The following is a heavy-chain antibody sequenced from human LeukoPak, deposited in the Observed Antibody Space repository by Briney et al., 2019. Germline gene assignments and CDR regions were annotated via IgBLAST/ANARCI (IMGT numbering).Heavy chain of an antibody. J-gene: IGHJ6*02. V-gene: IGHV3-30*04. CDR3: ARDAGGFRLGELYHYYYYGMDV. D-gene: IGHD3-16*01. CDR1: GFTFSSYS. CDR2: RSHDGSNK. Sequence: GRSLRLSCAASGFTFSSYSMHWVRQAPGKGLERVAVRSHDGSNKDYADSVKGRITISRDNSKKTLYLQMNSLRVEDTAMYYCARDAGGFRLGELYHYYYYGMDVWGQGTPVTVSS.